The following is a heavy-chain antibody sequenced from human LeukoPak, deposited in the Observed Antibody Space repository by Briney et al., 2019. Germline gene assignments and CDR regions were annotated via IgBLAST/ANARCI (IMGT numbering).Heavy chain of an antibody. J-gene: IGHJ3*02. CDR3: ARAVEMATIAAFDI. CDR1: GITFSTYD. Sequence: GGSLRLSCAASGITFSTYDMSWVRQAPGKGLEWVSGISWSGGTTYYADSVKGRFTISRDNSRNTLYLQMNSLRAEDTAVYYCARAVEMATIAAFDIWGQGTMVTVSS. V-gene: IGHV3-23*01. D-gene: IGHD5-24*01. CDR2: ISWSGGTT.